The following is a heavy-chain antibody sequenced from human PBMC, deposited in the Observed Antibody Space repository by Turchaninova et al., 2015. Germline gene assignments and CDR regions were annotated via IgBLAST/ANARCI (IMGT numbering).Heavy chain of an antibody. Sequence: EVQLVESGGGLVQPGGSLRLSCAASGFTFSSYSMNWVREEPGKGLEWVSYISGSCSTIDIYYADSVKGRVTISRDKAKHLLYLQMNSLRDADTAVYYCARWNYADYGYFHHWGQGTLVTVSS. CDR2: ISGSCSTIDI. D-gene: IGHD4-17*01. CDR3: ARWNYADYGYFHH. V-gene: IGHV3-48*02. J-gene: IGHJ1*01. CDR1: GFTFSSYS.